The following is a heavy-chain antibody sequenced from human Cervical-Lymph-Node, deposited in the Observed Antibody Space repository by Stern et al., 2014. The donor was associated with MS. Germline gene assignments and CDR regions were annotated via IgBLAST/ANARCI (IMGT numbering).Heavy chain of an antibody. D-gene: IGHD4-17*01. CDR1: GFALRNSGVS. CDR2: IYWDDEK. CDR3: THSLHGDYYDAFDT. Sequence: ESGPTLVKATQPLTLTCTFSGFALRNSGVSVAWIRQPPGKALEWLAVIYWDDEKRYSPSLKSRLSITKDASESQVVLTMTNMDPVDTATYYCTHSLHGDYYDAFDTWGQGTMVTVS. J-gene: IGHJ3*02. V-gene: IGHV2-5*02.